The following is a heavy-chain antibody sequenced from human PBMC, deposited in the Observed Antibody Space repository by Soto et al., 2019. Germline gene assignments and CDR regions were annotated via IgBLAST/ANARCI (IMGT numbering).Heavy chain of an antibody. J-gene: IGHJ6*02. V-gene: IGHV3-23*01. CDR1: GFTFSSYA. Sequence: GGSLRLSCAASGFTFSSYAMSWVRQAPGKGLEWVSAISGSGGSTYYADSVKGRFTISRDNSKNTLYLQMNSLRAEDTAVYYCAKAPITMVRGAYYYYGMDVWGQGTTVTVSS. D-gene: IGHD3-10*01. CDR2: ISGSGGST. CDR3: AKAPITMVRGAYYYYGMDV.